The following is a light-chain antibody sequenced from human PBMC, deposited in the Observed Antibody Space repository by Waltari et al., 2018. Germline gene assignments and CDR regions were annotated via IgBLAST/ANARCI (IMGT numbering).Light chain of an antibody. CDR1: QGISGY. J-gene: IGKJ4*01. Sequence: DIHLTQSPSFLSASVGDRVTFTCRASQGISGYLAWYKQKPNKAPRLLIEASSTLQSVVPSRFCGGKSGTEFTLTISSLQPEDFATYFCQHVYSYPVTFGGGTTVDI. CDR3: QHVYSYPVT. V-gene: IGKV1-9*01. CDR2: ASS.